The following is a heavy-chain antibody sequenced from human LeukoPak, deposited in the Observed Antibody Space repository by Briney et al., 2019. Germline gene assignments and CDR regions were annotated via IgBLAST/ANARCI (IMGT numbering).Heavy chain of an antibody. V-gene: IGHV4-31*03. J-gene: IGHJ4*02. Sequence: SQTLSLTCTVSGGSISSGGYYWSWIRQHPGKGLEWIGYIYYSGSTYYNPSLKSRVTISVDTSKNQFSLKLSSVTAADTVVYYCARGGYSSSWSHDYWGQGTLVTVSS. CDR3: ARGGYSSSWSHDY. CDR2: IYYSGST. D-gene: IGHD6-13*01. CDR1: GGSISSGGYY.